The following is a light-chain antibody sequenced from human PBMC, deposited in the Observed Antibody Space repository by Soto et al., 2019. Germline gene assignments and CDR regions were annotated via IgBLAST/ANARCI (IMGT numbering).Light chain of an antibody. CDR1: KLGDKF. J-gene: IGLJ1*01. Sequence: SYELTQPPSVSVSPGQTASITCSGDKLGDKFACWYQQKPGQSPVLVIYDDYKRPSGIPERFSGSNSGNTATLTISDTQAMDEADYYCQAWDINTAVFGTGTKLTVL. CDR2: DDY. V-gene: IGLV3-1*01. CDR3: QAWDINTAV.